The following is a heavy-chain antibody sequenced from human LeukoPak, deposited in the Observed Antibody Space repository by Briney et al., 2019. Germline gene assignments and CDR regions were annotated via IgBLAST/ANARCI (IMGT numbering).Heavy chain of an antibody. J-gene: IGHJ4*02. D-gene: IGHD3-16*01. V-gene: IGHV3-30-3*01. CDR2: ISYDGSNK. Sequence: PGGSLRLSCAASGFTFSSYAMHWVRQAPGKGLEWVAVISYDGSNKYYADSVKGRFTISRDNSKSTLYLQMNSLRAEDTAVYYCASSMILYRTHFDYWGQGTLVTVSS. CDR1: GFTFSSYA. CDR3: ASSMILYRTHFDY.